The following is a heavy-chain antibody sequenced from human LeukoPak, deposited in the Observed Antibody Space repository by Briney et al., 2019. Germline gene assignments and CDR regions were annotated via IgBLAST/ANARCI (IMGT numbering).Heavy chain of an antibody. D-gene: IGHD3-3*01. CDR1: GYTFTVYA. V-gene: IGHV7-4-1*02. CDR2: ISTDTGNP. CDR3: ARRGKSFDF. Sequence: ASVKVSCKTSGYTFTVYAINWVRQAPGQGLEWMGWISTDTGNPTYVQDFTGRFAFSLDISVTTAYLQISSLKAEDTAVYYCARRGKSFDFWGQGTLVTVSS. J-gene: IGHJ4*02.